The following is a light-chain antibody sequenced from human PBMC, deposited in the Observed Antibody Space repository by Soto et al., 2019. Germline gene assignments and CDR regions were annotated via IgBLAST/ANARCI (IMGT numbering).Light chain of an antibody. J-gene: IGLJ3*02. CDR1: SSDVGNYNF. CDR3: CSYAGSFTWV. Sequence: QSALTQPASVSGSPGQSITTSCTGTSSDVGNYNFVSWYQQHPGKAPRLMIYEVSNRPSGVSNRFSASKSGNTASLTISGLQAEDEADYYCCSYAGSFTWVFGGGTKLTVL. CDR2: EVS. V-gene: IGLV2-14*01.